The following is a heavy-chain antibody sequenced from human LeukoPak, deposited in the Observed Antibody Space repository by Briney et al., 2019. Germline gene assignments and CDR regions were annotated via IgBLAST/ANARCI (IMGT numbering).Heavy chain of an antibody. D-gene: IGHD6-19*01. CDR1: GFTFSSYW. CDR2: IKQDGSEK. CDR3: ARDFRAGSSTPVDY. Sequence: GGSLRLSCAASGFTFSSYWMSWVRQAPGKGLEWVANIKQDGSEKYYVDSVKGRFTISRDNAKSSLYLQMNSLRAEDTAVYYCARDFRAGSSTPVDYWGQGTLVTVSS. J-gene: IGHJ4*02. V-gene: IGHV3-7*01.